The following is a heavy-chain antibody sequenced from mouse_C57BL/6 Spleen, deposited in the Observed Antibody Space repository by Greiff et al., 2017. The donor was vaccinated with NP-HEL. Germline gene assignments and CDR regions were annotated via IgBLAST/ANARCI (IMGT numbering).Heavy chain of an antibody. CDR2: IHPNSGST. J-gene: IGHJ2*01. CDR1: GYTFTSYW. V-gene: IGHV1-64*01. CDR3: ARACVTTVVAEYYFDL. Sequence: QVQLQQPGAELVKPGASVKLSCKASGYTFTSYWMHWVKQRPGQGLEWIGMIHPNSGSTNYNEKFKSKATLTVDQSSSTAYMQLSSLTSEDSAVYYCARACVTTVVAEYYFDLGGQGTTLTVSS. D-gene: IGHD1-1*01.